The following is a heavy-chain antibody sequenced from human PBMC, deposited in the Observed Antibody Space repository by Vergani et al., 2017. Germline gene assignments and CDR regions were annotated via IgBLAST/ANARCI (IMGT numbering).Heavy chain of an antibody. V-gene: IGHV1-46*01. Sequence: QVQVVQSGAEVKKSGASVKVSCKTSGYTFSNYYMHWVRQAPGQGLEWMGIINPSGGHTNYAQKFQGRVTMTRDTSTSTVYMELSSLRSEDTAIYYCAMAGYCSSASCYTDYYYGMDVWGQGTTVTVSS. CDR1: GYTFSNYY. D-gene: IGHD2-2*02. CDR2: INPSGGHT. J-gene: IGHJ6*02. CDR3: AMAGYCSSASCYTDYYYGMDV.